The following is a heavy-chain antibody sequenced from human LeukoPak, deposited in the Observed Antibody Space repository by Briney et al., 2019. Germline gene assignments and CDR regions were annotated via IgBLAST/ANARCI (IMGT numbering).Heavy chain of an antibody. CDR2: IFDSGRA. CDR3: ARDGLQQFGRHYFDY. D-gene: IGHD6-13*01. V-gene: IGHV4-59*01. Sequence: SSETMSLTCTVSGGSISSYYWSWIRQPPGKGPEWIGYIFDSGRADYNPSLRSRVTISMAASLNQFFLDLTSVTAADTAVYYCARDGLQQFGRHYFDYWGQGTLVTVSS. CDR1: GGSISSYY. J-gene: IGHJ4*02.